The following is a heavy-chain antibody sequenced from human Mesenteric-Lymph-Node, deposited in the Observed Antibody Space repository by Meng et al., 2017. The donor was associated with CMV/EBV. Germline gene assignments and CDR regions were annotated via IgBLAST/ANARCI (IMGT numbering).Heavy chain of an antibody. CDR2: INHSGST. J-gene: IGHJ4*02. CDR1: GGSFSGYY. D-gene: IGHD3-22*01. Sequence: SETLSLTCAVYGGSFSGYYWSWIRQPPGKGLEWIGEINHSGSTNYNPSLKSRVTISVDTSKNQFSLKLSAVTAADTAVYYCGKGYDGSGNYMGETLNFDHWGQGTLVTVSS. CDR3: GKGYDGSGNYMGETLNFDH. V-gene: IGHV4-34*01.